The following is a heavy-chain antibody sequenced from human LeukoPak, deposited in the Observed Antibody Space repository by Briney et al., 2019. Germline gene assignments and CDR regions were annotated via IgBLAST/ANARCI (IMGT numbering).Heavy chain of an antibody. CDR1: GFTLSSYW. D-gene: IGHD3-10*01. CDR2: IKPDGSDK. CDR3: AREMEGDYGSGTFFDL. V-gene: IGHV3-7*03. J-gene: IGHJ4*02. Sequence: GGSLRLSCAASGFTLSSYWMTWVRQSPGKGLEWVAIIKPDGSDKYYVDSVKGRFTVSRDNAKNSLYLQMNGLRAEDTAVYYCAREMEGDYGSGTFFDLWGQGNMVTVSS.